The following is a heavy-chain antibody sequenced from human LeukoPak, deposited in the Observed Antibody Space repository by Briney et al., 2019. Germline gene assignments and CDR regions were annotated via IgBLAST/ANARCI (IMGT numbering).Heavy chain of an antibody. CDR3: ARRVTGRGTFYFDY. V-gene: IGHV4-59*08. Sequence: SETLSLTCTVSGGSISTYYWTWIRQPPGKELEWIGYIYYTGNTNYNPALKSRVTISLDTSRNQFSLKLNSVTAADTAVYYCARRVTGRGTFYFDYWGQGSLVTVSS. D-gene: IGHD3-16*01. CDR2: IYYTGNT. J-gene: IGHJ4*02. CDR1: GGSISTYY.